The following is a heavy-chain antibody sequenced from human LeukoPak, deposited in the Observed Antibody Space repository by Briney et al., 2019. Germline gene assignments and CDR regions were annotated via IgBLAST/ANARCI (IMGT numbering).Heavy chain of an antibody. Sequence: NSSETLSLTCTVSGGSISSSSYYWGWIRQPPGKGLEWIGSIYYSGSTYYNPSLKSRVTISVDTSKNQFSLKLSSVTAADTAVYYCARDRYYYDSSGTWGVFDIWGQGTMVTVSS. V-gene: IGHV4-39*07. CDR1: GGSISSSSYY. J-gene: IGHJ3*02. CDR3: ARDRYYYDSSGTWGVFDI. D-gene: IGHD3-22*01. CDR2: IYYSGST.